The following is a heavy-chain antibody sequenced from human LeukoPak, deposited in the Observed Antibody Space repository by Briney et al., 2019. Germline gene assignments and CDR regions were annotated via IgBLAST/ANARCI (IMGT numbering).Heavy chain of an antibody. CDR3: ARIAKASFGSGVFDY. Sequence: SQTLSLTCTVSGDSISSGDYYWSWIRQPAGKGLEWIGRISSSGSTNYNPSLKSRVTISVDTSKNQFSLKLSSVTAADTAVYYCARIAKASFGSGVFDYWGQGTLVTVSS. V-gene: IGHV4-61*02. D-gene: IGHD3-10*01. J-gene: IGHJ4*02. CDR2: ISSSGST. CDR1: GDSISSGDYY.